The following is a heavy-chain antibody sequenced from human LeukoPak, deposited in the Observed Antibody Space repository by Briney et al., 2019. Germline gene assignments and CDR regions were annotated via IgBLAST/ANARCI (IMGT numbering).Heavy chain of an antibody. CDR1: GGSISSYY. Sequence: PSETLSLTCTVSGGSISSYYWSWIRQPPGKGLEWIGYIYYSGSTNYNPSLKSRVTISVDTSKNQFSLKLSSVTAADTAVYSCARESSNGLYFHYWGQGALVTVSS. CDR3: ARESSNGLYFHY. CDR2: IYYSGST. V-gene: IGHV4-59*01. D-gene: IGHD6-19*01. J-gene: IGHJ4*02.